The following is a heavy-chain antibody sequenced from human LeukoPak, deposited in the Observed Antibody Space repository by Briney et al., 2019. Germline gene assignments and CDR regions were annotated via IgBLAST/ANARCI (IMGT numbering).Heavy chain of an antibody. J-gene: IGHJ5*02. V-gene: IGHV1-46*01. CDR3: ARFNWNYVNFDP. Sequence: ASVKVSCKASGYPFTSYYIHWVRQAPGQGLEWMGIMNISRDASSYTERFQGRVTMTRDTSTSTVYMELSSLRSEDTAVYYCARFNWNYVNFDPWGQGTLVTVSS. CDR1: GYPFTSYY. D-gene: IGHD1-7*01. CDR2: MNISRDAS.